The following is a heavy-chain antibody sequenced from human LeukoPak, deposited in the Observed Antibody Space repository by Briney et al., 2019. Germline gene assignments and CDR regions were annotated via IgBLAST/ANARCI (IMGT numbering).Heavy chain of an antibody. CDR3: ARLLGLRLGELSQNY. CDR2: IKQDGSEK. V-gene: IGHV3-7*01. Sequence: GGSLRLSCAASGFTFSSYWMSWVRQAPGKGLEWVANIKQDGSEKYYVDSVKGRFTISRDNAKNSLYLQMNSLRAEDTAVYYCARLLGLRLGELSQNYWGQGTLVTVSS. D-gene: IGHD3-16*02. J-gene: IGHJ4*02. CDR1: GFTFSSYW.